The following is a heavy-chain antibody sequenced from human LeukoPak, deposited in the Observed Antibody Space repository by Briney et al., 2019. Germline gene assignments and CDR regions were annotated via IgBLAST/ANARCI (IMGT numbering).Heavy chain of an antibody. CDR2: LYFRGNT. CDR3: ARQSSPFYFVDY. V-gene: IGHV4-39*07. Sequence: KPSETLSLTCSVSGGSISINSYYWDWIRQSPGKGLEWLGSLYFRGNTYYNPSLKSRVSMSVDTSKNQFSLRLKSVTAADTAVYFCARQSSPFYFVDYWGQGIPVTVSS. CDR1: GGSISINSYY. D-gene: IGHD2/OR15-2a*01. J-gene: IGHJ4*02.